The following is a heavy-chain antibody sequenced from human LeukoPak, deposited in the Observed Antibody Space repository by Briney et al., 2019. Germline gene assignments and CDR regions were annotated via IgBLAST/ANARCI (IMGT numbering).Heavy chain of an antibody. Sequence: KTSETLSLTCTVSGGSISSYYWSWIRQPPGKGLEWIGHIYYTGSTNYNPSLKSRVTISVDTSKNQFSLKLTSVTAADTAVYFCARAMTTGNLVDYWGQGTLVTVSS. D-gene: IGHD4-17*01. CDR3: ARAMTTGNLVDY. J-gene: IGHJ4*02. CDR1: GGSISSYY. CDR2: IYYTGST. V-gene: IGHV4-59*01.